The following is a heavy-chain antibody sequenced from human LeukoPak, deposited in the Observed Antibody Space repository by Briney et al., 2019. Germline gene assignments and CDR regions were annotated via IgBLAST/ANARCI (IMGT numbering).Heavy chain of an antibody. J-gene: IGHJ4*02. CDR2: IYYSGST. CDR3: ARAPSPTYCGGDCYSSYLDY. CDR1: GGSISSSSYY. D-gene: IGHD2-21*02. V-gene: IGHV4-39*07. Sequence: SETLSLTCTVSGGSISSSSYYWGWIRQPPGKGLEWIGSIYYSGSTYYNPSLKSRVTISVDTSKNQFSLKLSSVTAADTAVYYCARAPSPTYCGGDCYSSYLDYWGQGTLVTVSS.